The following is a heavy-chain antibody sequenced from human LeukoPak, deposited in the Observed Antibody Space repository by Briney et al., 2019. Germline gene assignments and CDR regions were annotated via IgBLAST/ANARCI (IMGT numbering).Heavy chain of an antibody. Sequence: SETLSLTCTVSGGSISSYYWSWIRQPPGKGLEWIGYIYCSGSTNYNPSLNSRVTISRDTSKNHFSLKLSSATAADTAVYFCARGPYSYDSSGAFDIWGQGTMVTVSS. CDR2: IYCSGST. D-gene: IGHD3-22*01. V-gene: IGHV4-59*01. J-gene: IGHJ3*02. CDR3: ARGPYSYDSSGAFDI. CDR1: GGSISSYY.